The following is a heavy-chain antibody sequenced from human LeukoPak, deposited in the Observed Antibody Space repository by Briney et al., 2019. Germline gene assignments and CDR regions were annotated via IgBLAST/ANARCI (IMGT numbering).Heavy chain of an antibody. J-gene: IGHJ4*02. CDR1: GFTLNGYG. V-gene: IGHV3-30*18. CDR3: AKGELTMIRGVLTY. D-gene: IGHD3-10*01. Sequence: GGSLRLSCAASGFTLNGYGMHWARQAPGKGLDWVAVISSDGNNIYYADSVKGRFTISRDNSKNTLFLQMNSLRAEDTAVYYCAKGELTMIRGVLTYWSQGTLVTVSS. CDR2: ISSDGNNI.